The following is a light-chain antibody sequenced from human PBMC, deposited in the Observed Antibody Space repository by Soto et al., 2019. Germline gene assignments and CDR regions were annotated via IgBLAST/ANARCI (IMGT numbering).Light chain of an antibody. Sequence: QTVVTQPPSASGTPGQRVTISCSESSSSIGSNYIYWYQQLPGTAPKLLIYRDSQRPSGVPDRFSGSKSGTSASLAISGLQSEDEADYYCAAWDDSLNGRVFGGGTKLTVL. CDR1: SSSIGSNY. J-gene: IGLJ3*02. CDR2: RDS. CDR3: AAWDDSLNGRV. V-gene: IGLV1-47*01.